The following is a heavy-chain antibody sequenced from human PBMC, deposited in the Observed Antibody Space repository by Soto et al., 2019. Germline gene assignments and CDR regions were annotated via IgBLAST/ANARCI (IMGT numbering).Heavy chain of an antibody. CDR3: PRDPTYFYDSSGYYDY. Sequence: EVQLVESGGGLVQPGGSLRLSCAASGFTFSSYWMHWVRQAPGKGLVWVSRINSDGSSTSYADSVKGRFTISRDNAKNTLYLQMNRLRAEDAAVYYWPRDPTYFYDSSGYYDYWGQGTLVTVSS. D-gene: IGHD3-22*01. CDR2: INSDGSST. CDR1: GFTFSSYW. J-gene: IGHJ4*02. V-gene: IGHV3-74*01.